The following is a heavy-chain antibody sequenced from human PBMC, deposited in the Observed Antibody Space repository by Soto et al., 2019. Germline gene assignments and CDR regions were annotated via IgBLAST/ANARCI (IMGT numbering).Heavy chain of an antibody. V-gene: IGHV3-9*01. J-gene: IGHJ4*01. CDR1: GFTFDDYA. D-gene: IGHD3-3*01. Sequence: EVQLIESGGGRVQPGKSLRLSCSVAGFTFDDYAMHWVRQVPGRGLEWVSGITWNSGRFAYAHSVQGRFTISRDNAKSSLYLQMNDLRLEDTALYSCVKDRGQSAVLRAYDFWGPGTLVTVSS. CDR2: ITWNSGRF. CDR3: VKDRGQSAVLRAYDF.